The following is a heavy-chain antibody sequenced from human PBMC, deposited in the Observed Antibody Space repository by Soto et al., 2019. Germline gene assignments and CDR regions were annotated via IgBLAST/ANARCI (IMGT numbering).Heavy chain of an antibody. V-gene: IGHV4-39*01. CDR2: IYYSENT. Sequence: SETLSLTCTVSGGSISSGSNHWGWIRQPPGKGLEWIGNIYYSENTYYNPSLKSRVTISVDTSKNQFSLRPTSVTSADTAVYYCATHPPYGPLDHWGQGTLVTVSS. CDR1: GGSISSGSNH. CDR3: ATHPPYGPLDH. J-gene: IGHJ4*02. D-gene: IGHD4-17*01.